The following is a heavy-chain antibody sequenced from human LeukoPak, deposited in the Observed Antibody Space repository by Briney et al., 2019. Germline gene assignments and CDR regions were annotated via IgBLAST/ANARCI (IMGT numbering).Heavy chain of an antibody. CDR3: ARTPTARTPFNY. CDR1: GFTFSSYS. V-gene: IGHV3-30*14. Sequence: GGSPRLSCAASGFTFSSYSLHWVRQAPGKGLEWVAIISYDGSMKYYPDYVKGRFTISRDDSKNTLFLQMNSLRAEDTAVYYCARTPTARTPFNYWGQGTLVTVSS. D-gene: IGHD4-17*01. CDR2: ISYDGSMK. J-gene: IGHJ4*02.